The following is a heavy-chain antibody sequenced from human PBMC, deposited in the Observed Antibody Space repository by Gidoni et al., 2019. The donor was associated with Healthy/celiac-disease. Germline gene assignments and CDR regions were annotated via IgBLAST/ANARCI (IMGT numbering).Heavy chain of an antibody. CDR3: ARERKHPGNWFDP. V-gene: IGHV3-11*06. CDR1: GFTFSDYY. Sequence: QVQLVESGGGLVKPGGSLRLSCAAYGFTFSDYYMSWIRQAPGKGLEWVSYISSSSSYTNYADSVKGRFTISRDNAKNSLYLQMNSLRAEDTAVYYCARERKHPGNWFDPWGQGTLVTVSS. J-gene: IGHJ5*02. CDR2: ISSSSSYT. D-gene: IGHD2-21*01.